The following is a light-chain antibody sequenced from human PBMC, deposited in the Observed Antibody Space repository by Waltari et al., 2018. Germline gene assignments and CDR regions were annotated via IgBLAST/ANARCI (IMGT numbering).Light chain of an antibody. CDR2: GTS. CDR3: HQSNTFPLT. Sequence: DIQMTQSPTSVSASVGDKVTITCRASQGFGGLLTWYQQKPGKAPKLLIYGTSSLHIGVPSRFSGSGSGTEFTLTISSLQPEDFATYYCHQSNTFPLTFGQGTEVEFK. J-gene: IGKJ1*01. V-gene: IGKV1-12*02. CDR1: QGFGGL.